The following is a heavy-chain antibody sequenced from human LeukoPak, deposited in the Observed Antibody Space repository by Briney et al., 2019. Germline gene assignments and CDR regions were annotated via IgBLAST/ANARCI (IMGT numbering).Heavy chain of an antibody. Sequence: SQTLSLTCTVSGGSISSGSYYWSWIRQPAGKGLEWIGRIYTSGSTNYNPSLKSRVTMSVDTSKNQFSLKLSSVTAADTAVYYCARESRPPPAFDIWGQGTMVTVSS. J-gene: IGHJ3*02. CDR2: IYTSGST. CDR3: ARESRPPPAFDI. CDR1: GGSISSGSYY. V-gene: IGHV4-61*02.